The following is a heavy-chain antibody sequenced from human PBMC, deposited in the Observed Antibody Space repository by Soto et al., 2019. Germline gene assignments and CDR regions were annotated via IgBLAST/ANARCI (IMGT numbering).Heavy chain of an antibody. CDR1: GFSLSTSGMS. J-gene: IGHJ4*02. CDR2: IDWSDDV. D-gene: IGHD1-26*01. CDR3: EPTSGSYQRGFDS. Sequence: SGPTLVNPTQTLTLTCVFSGFSLSTSGMSVSWIRQPPGKALEWLALIDWSDDVYYNTSLKTRLSMSKDTSKNLVVLIMTNLDPSDTATYYCEPTSGSYQRGFDSWGRGTLVTVSS. V-gene: IGHV2-70*13.